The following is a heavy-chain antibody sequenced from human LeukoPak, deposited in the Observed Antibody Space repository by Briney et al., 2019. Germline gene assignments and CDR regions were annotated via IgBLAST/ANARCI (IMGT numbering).Heavy chain of an antibody. V-gene: IGHV1-69*05. D-gene: IGHD3-3*01. CDR3: ARAQSRFLEWLSFDP. CDR2: IIPIFGTA. CDR1: GGTFSSYA. J-gene: IGHJ5*02. Sequence: SVKVSCKASGGTFSSYAISWVRQAPGQGLEWMGGIIPIFGTANYAQKFQGRVTITTDESTSTAYMELSSLRSEDTAVYYCARAQSRFLEWLSFDPWGQGTLVTVSS.